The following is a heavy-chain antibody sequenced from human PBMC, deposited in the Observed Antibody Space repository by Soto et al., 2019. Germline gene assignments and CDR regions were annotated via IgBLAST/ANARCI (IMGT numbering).Heavy chain of an antibody. D-gene: IGHD2-15*01. Sequence: PVWPLRLSCTSSVFTFITAWMNLVVNPPFKLLEWVGRIKSKNDGGTTDYAAPVKGRFTISRDDSKNTVYLQMNSLRTEDTALYYCAADLPGHGGGYEFDVWGQGTTVTVSS. CDR2: IKSKNDGGTT. CDR1: VFTFITAW. CDR3: AADLPGHGGGYEFDV. J-gene: IGHJ6*02. V-gene: IGHV3-15*07.